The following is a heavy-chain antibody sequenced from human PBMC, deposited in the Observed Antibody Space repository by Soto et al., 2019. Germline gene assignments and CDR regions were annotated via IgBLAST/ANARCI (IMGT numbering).Heavy chain of an antibody. CDR3: ARGRYGDY. D-gene: IGHD1-1*01. Sequence: QVHLVQSGAEVKKPGASVKVSCKASGYTFTSYGITWVRQAPGQGLEWMGWISAHNGNTDYAQKRQGRVIVTRDTSTSTACMELRSLRSDDTAVYYCARGRYGDYWGQGALVTVSS. V-gene: IGHV1-18*01. CDR1: GYTFTSYG. J-gene: IGHJ4*02. CDR2: ISAHNGNT.